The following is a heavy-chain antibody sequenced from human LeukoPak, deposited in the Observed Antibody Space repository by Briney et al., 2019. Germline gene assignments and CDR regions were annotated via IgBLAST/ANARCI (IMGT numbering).Heavy chain of an antibody. V-gene: IGHV3-53*01. Sequence: GGSLRLSCAASGFTVSSNYMSWVRQAPGKGLEWVSVIYSGGSTYYADSVKGRFTISRDNSKNTLYLQMNSLRAEDTAVYYCVRMYSSSSYGMDVWGQGTTVTVSS. J-gene: IGHJ6*02. CDR3: VRMYSSSSYGMDV. CDR2: IYSGGST. D-gene: IGHD6-6*01. CDR1: GFTVSSNY.